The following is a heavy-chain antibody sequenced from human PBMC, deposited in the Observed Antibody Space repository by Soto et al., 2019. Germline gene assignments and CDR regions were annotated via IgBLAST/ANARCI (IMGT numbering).Heavy chain of an antibody. V-gene: IGHV4-59*08. CDR3: ARLPLYCSSTSCDMDV. CDR1: GGSISSYY. D-gene: IGHD2-2*01. CDR2: IYYSGST. J-gene: IGHJ6*03. Sequence: SETLSLTCTVSGGSISSYYWSWIRQPPGKGLEWIGYIYYSGSTNYNPSLKSRVTISVDTSKNQFSLKLSSVTAADTAVYYCARLPLYCSSTSCDMDVWGKGTTVTSP.